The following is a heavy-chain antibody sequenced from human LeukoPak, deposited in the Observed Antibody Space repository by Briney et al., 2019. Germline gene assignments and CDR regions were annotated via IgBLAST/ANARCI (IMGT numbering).Heavy chain of an antibody. Sequence: SETLSLTCTVSGGSISSGDYYWSWIRQPPGTGLEWIGYIYYSGSTYYNPSLKSRVTISVDTSKNQFSLKLSSVTAADTAVYYCARGLFRYGQYDYWGQGTLVTVSS. CDR2: IYYSGST. J-gene: IGHJ4*02. D-gene: IGHD4-11*01. CDR3: ARGLFRYGQYDY. CDR1: GGSISSGDYY. V-gene: IGHV4-30-4*01.